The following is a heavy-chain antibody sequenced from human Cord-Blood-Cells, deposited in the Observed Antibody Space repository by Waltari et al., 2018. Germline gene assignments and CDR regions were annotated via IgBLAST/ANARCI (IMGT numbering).Heavy chain of an antibody. V-gene: IGHV4-34*01. D-gene: IGHD3-16*01. J-gene: IGHJ4*02. CDR2: INHSGST. Sequence: QVQLQQWGAGLLKPSETLSLTCAVYGGSFSGYYWSWIRQPPGKGLEWIGEINHSGSTNYNPSLKSRVTISVDTSKNQFSLKLSSVTDADTAVYDCARGWGRTGIDYWGQGTLVTVSS. CDR3: ARGWGRTGIDY. CDR1: GGSFSGYY.